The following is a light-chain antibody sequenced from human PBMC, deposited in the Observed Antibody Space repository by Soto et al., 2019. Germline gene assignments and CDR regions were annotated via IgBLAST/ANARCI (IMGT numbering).Light chain of an antibody. Sequence: GDRVTVPCRASQGVRNDLGWYQQKPGKAPKVLIYTASNLQSGVPSRFSGSGSGTDFTLTISNLQPEDSATYYCLQDHDYPYTFGQGTKLEIK. J-gene: IGKJ2*01. V-gene: IGKV1-6*01. CDR1: QGVRND. CDR3: LQDHDYPYT. CDR2: TAS.